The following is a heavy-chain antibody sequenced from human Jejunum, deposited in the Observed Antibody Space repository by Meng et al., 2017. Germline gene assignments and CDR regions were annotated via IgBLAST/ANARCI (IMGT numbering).Heavy chain of an antibody. CDR1: GFSFSYAW. V-gene: IGHV3-15*01. D-gene: IGHD4-17*01. Sequence: GESLKISCAASGFSFSYAWMSWVRQAPGKGLEWVGRIRSKTDGGTTDYAAPVKDRFTISRDDSKNTLYLQMNTLKIEDTAVYHCTDGLRIWGQGTMVTVSS. CDR2: IRSKTDGGTT. CDR3: TDGLRI. J-gene: IGHJ3*02.